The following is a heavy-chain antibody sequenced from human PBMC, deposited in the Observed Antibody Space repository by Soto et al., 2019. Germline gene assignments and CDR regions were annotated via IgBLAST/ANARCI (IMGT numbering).Heavy chain of an antibody. J-gene: IGHJ5*02. D-gene: IGHD6-19*01. CDR2: IYHSGST. CDR1: GYSISSGYY. CDR3: AREGEEVAGTGNWFDP. Sequence: KASETLSLTCAVSGYSISSGYYWGWIRQPPGKGLEWIGSIYHSGSTYYNPSLKSRVTISVDTSKNQFSLKLSSVTAADTAVYYCAREGEEVAGTGNWFDPWGQGTLVTVSS. V-gene: IGHV4-38-2*02.